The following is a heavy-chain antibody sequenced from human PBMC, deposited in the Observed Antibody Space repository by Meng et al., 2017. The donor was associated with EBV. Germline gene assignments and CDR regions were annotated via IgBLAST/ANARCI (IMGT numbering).Heavy chain of an antibody. CDR3: ARGSYGSGSYFDY. CDR1: GGSFSGYY. J-gene: IGHJ4*02. V-gene: IGHV4-34*01. Sequence: QVQLQQWGAGLLKPSEXLSLTCAVYGGSFSGYYWSWVRQPPGKGLEWIGEINHSGSTNYNPSLKCRVTISVDTSKNQFSLKLSSVTAADTAVYYCARGSYGSGSYFDYWGQGTLVTVSS. D-gene: IGHD3-10*01. CDR2: INHSGST.